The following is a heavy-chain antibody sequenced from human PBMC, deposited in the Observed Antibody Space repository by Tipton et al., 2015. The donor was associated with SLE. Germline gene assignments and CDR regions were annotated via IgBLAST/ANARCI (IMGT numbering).Heavy chain of an antibody. J-gene: IGHJ5*02. V-gene: IGHV4-59*11. D-gene: IGHD6-13*01. Sequence: TLSLTCTVSGGSISSHYWSWIRQPPGKGPEWIGYISYSETTNYNPSLKSRVTISVDTSKNEIYLKLTSVTATDTAVYFCARDPYDSTWRNGWFDPWGQGTLVTVSS. CDR1: GGSISSHY. CDR3: ARDPYDSTWRNGWFDP. CDR2: ISYSETT.